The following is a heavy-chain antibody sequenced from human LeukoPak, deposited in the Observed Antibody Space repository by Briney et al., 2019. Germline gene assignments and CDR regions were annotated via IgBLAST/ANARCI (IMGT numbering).Heavy chain of an antibody. V-gene: IGHV1-69*02. D-gene: IGHD1-26*01. CDR3: APGMDGYYYYMDV. CDR1: GGTFSSYT. Sequence: SVKVSCKASGGTFSSYTISGVRQASGQGLEWMGRIIPILGIANYAQKFHGRVTITADKSTSTAYMELSSLRSEDTAVYYCAPGMDGYYYYMDVWGKGTTVTVSS. J-gene: IGHJ6*03. CDR2: IIPILGIA.